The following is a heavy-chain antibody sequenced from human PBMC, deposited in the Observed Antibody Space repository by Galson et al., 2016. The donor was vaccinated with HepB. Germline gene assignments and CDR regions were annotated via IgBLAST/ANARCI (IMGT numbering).Heavy chain of an antibody. CDR1: GFTLSTYS. V-gene: IGHV3-48*02. CDR3: ARVLTGPDD. D-gene: IGHD2-8*02. J-gene: IGHJ4*02. CDR2: ISDSTTTI. Sequence: SLRLSCAAAGFTLSTYSMNWVRQAPGKGLEWVSFISDSTTTIYYAESVKGRFTITIDSARNSLYLQMNSLRDEDTAIYYCARVLTGPDDCGQGTLVTVSS.